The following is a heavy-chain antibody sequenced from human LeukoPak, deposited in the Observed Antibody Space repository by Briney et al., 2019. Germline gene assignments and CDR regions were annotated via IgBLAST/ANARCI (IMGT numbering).Heavy chain of an antibody. D-gene: IGHD6-19*01. J-gene: IGHJ3*02. CDR3: ASRGWFRAFDI. CDR1: GFTFSSYG. Sequence: GGSLRLSCAASGFTFSSYGMHWVRQAPGKGLEWVAVIWYDGSNKYYADSVKGRFTISRDNSKNTLYLQMNSLRAEDTAVYYCASRGWFRAFDIWGQGTMVTVSS. V-gene: IGHV3-33*01. CDR2: IWYDGSNK.